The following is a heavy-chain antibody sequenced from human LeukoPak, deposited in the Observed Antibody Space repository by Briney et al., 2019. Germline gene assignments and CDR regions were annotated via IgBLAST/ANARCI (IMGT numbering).Heavy chain of an antibody. J-gene: IGHJ3*01. CDR3: TREITFGVFDV. D-gene: IGHD1-14*01. Sequence: PGGSLRLSCAASGLTFSSYSIHWVRQGPGKGLEWVAVISYDGNTKYYADSVKGRFTISRDNSKNTLYLQMNSLRAEDTAVYYCTREITFGVFDVWGQGTVVTVSS. V-gene: IGHV3-30-3*01. CDR2: ISYDGNTK. CDR1: GLTFSSYS.